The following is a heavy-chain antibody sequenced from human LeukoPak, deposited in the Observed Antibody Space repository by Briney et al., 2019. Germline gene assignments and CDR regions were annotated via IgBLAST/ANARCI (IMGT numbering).Heavy chain of an antibody. Sequence: GGSLRLSCAASGFTFSSYTMNWVRQAPGKGVEWGSSISSSSYYIYYADSVKGRFTVSRDNAKNSVYLQMNSLRAEDTAVYYCARVGDYYDSSGYQGFDYWGQGTLVTVSS. J-gene: IGHJ4*02. CDR3: ARVGDYYDSSGYQGFDY. CDR1: GFTFSSYT. CDR2: ISSSSYYI. V-gene: IGHV3-21*01. D-gene: IGHD3-22*01.